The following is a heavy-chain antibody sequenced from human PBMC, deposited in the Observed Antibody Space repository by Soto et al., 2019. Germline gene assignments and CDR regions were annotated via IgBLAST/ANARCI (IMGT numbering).Heavy chain of an antibody. Sequence: EVQLVESGGGLAQTGGSLRLSCGASGFTFSSYSMTWVRQAPGKGLEWVSSISSSSSYIYYADSVKGRFTISRDNAKNSLYLQMNSLRAEDTAVYYCASVGLAQYAIASDYWGQGTLVTVSS. CDR1: GFTFSSYS. CDR2: ISSSSSYI. CDR3: ASVGLAQYAIASDY. D-gene: IGHD2-8*01. V-gene: IGHV3-21*01. J-gene: IGHJ4*02.